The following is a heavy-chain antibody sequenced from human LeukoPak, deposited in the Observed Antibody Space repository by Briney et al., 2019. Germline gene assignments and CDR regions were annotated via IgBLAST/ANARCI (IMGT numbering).Heavy chain of an antibody. Sequence: PSETLSLTCTVSGGSISSGGYYWSWIRQHPGKGLEWIGYIYYSGSAYYNPSLKSRVTISVDTSKNQFSLKLSSVTAADTAVYYCARDSGGTDAFDIWGQGTMVTVSS. J-gene: IGHJ3*02. CDR3: ARDSGGTDAFDI. V-gene: IGHV4-31*03. D-gene: IGHD3-10*01. CDR1: GGSISSGGYY. CDR2: IYYSGSA.